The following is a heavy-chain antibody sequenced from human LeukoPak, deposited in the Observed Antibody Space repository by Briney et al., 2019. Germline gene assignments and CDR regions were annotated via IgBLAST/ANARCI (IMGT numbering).Heavy chain of an antibody. CDR3: AKLPTSRGLPSIFDY. D-gene: IGHD3-10*01. J-gene: IGHJ4*02. CDR2: ISGSGGST. CDR1: GLTFSSYA. V-gene: IGHV3-23*01. Sequence: GGSLRLSCAASGLTFSSYAMSWVRQAPGKGLEWVSAISGSGGSTYYADSVKGRFTISRDNSKNTLYLQMNSLRAEDTAVYYCAKLPTSRGLPSIFDYWGQGTLVTVSS.